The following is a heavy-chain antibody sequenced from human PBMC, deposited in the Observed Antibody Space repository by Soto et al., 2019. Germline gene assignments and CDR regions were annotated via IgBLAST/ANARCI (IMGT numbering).Heavy chain of an antibody. D-gene: IGHD6-13*01. CDR3: ARYSAVSGTYYFDY. CDR2: ISQRGSA. Sequence: SETLSLTCDVSGASISSVYWWSWVRQSPGKGLEWIGEISQRGSANYRPSLKSRVTMSLDTSKNQFSLRLTSVTAADTAVYSCARYSAVSGTYYFDYWGQGTMVTVSS. J-gene: IGHJ4*02. V-gene: IGHV4-4*02. CDR1: GASISSVYW.